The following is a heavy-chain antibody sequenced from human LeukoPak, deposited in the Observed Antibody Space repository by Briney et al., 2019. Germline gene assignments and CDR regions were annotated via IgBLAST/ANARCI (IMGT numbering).Heavy chain of an antibody. CDR2: ISSSSSYI. V-gene: IGHV3-21*01. CDR3: ARDPYSGGYGDYYYYYMDL. J-gene: IGHJ6*03. D-gene: IGHD1-26*01. Sequence: GGSLRLSRAASGFTFSSYSMNWVRQAPGKGLEWVSSISSSSSYIYYADSVKGRFTISRDNAKNSLYLQMNSLRAEDTAVYYRARDPYSGGYGDYYYYYMDLWGQGTTVTISS. CDR1: GFTFSSYS.